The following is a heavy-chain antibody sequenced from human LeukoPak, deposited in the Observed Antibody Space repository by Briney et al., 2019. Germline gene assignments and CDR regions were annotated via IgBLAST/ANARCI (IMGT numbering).Heavy chain of an antibody. CDR2: ISSSGSTI. Sequence: GGSLRLSCAASGLTFRDYYMSWIRQAPGRGREWVSYISSSGSTIYYAVSVKGRFTISRDNAKNSLYLQMNSLRAEDTAVYYCARVAGVRWLQRTGGDYWGQGTLVTVSS. J-gene: IGHJ4*02. V-gene: IGHV3-11*01. CDR3: ARVAGVRWLQRTGGDY. CDR1: GLTFRDYY. D-gene: IGHD5-24*01.